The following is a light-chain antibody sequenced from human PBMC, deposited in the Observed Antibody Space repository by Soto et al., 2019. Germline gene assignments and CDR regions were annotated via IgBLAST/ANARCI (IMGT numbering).Light chain of an antibody. J-gene: IGKJ2*01. CDR1: QSSSNY. Sequence: DIQMTQSPSSLSASVGDRVTITCRASQSSSNYLNWYQQKPGKAPKLLIYAASSLQSGVPSRFSGSGSGSDFTLTISSLQSEDFATYYCQQSYSTPYTFGQGTKLEIK. V-gene: IGKV1-39*01. CDR2: AAS. CDR3: QQSYSTPYT.